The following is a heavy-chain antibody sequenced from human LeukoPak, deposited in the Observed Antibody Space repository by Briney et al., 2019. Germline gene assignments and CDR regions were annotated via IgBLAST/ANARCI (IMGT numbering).Heavy chain of an antibody. V-gene: IGHV4-34*01. CDR3: ARESYGHTSDY. CDR1: GGSFSGYY. CDR2: INHSGST. J-gene: IGHJ4*02. D-gene: IGHD5-18*01. Sequence: PETLSLTCAVYGGSFSGYYWSWIRQPPGKGLEWIGEINHSGSTNYNPSLKSRVTISVDTSKNQFSLKLSSVTAADTAVYYCARESYGHTSDYWGQGTLVTVSS.